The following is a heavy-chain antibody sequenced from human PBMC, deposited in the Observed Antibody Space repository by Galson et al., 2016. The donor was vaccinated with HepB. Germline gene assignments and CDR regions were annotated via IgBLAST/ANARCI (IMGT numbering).Heavy chain of an antibody. CDR3: AKDIASDYSPNYCDS. J-gene: IGHJ4*02. D-gene: IGHD3-16*01. CDR1: GFTFDDYA. V-gene: IGHV3-9*01. Sequence: SLRLSCAASGFTFDDYAMHWVRQAPGKGLEWVAGISWNSNNIGYGDSVKGRFTISRDNAKTALFLQMNSLRVEDTAFYYCAKDIASDYSPNYCDSWGRGTLVTVSS. CDR2: ISWNSNNI.